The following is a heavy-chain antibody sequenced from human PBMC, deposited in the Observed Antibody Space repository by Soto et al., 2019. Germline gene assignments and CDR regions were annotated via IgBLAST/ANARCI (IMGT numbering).Heavy chain of an antibody. V-gene: IGHV1-3*04. CDR1: GYTFTSYA. J-gene: IGHJ4*02. D-gene: IGHD5-12*01. Sequence: ASVKVSCKASGYTFTSYAKHWVRQAPGQRPEWMGWINTGNGNTKYSQKFQGRVTITRDTYARTAYMDLSSLRSEDTAVYYCARSSGYDQFNYWGQGALVTVSS. CDR2: INTGNGNT. CDR3: ARSSGYDQFNY.